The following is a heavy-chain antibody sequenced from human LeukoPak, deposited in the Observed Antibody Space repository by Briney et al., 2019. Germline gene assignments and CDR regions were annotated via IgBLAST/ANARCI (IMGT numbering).Heavy chain of an antibody. Sequence: SVKVSCKASGGTFSSYAISWVRQAPGQGLEWMGGIIPIFGTANYAQKFQGRVTITTDESTSTAYMELSSLRSEDTAVYYCAREGGYYARSFDPSGHGNLVTVSS. D-gene: IGHD3-22*01. CDR2: IIPIFGTA. CDR3: AREGGYYARSFDP. CDR1: GGTFSSYA. J-gene: IGHJ5*02. V-gene: IGHV1-69*05.